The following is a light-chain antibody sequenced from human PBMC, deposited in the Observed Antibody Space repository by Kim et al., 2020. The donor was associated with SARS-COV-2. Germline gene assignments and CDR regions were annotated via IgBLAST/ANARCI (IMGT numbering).Light chain of an antibody. J-gene: IGKJ1*01. CDR3: QQYNNWPRT. Sequence: VFTQSPATLSVSSGETATLSCRASQSVSSNLAWYQQKPGQAPRLLIYGASTRATGIPDRFSGSGSGTESTLTISGLQSEDFAVYYCQQYNNWPRTFGQGTKVDIK. CDR2: GAS. CDR1: QSVSSN. V-gene: IGKV3-15*01.